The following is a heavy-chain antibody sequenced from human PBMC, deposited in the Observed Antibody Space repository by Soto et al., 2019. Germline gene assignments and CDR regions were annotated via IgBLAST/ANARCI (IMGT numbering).Heavy chain of an antibody. CDR3: ARSSMVPRLLMYPFDY. CDR1: GGSISSGGYY. V-gene: IGHV4-31*03. CDR2: IYYSGST. Sequence: SETLSLTCTVSGGSISSGGYYWNWIRQHPGKGLELIGYIYYSGSTYYNPSLKSRVTISLDTSKNQFSLRLNSVTAADTAVYYCARSSMVPRLLMYPFDYWGQGTLVTVSS. D-gene: IGHD6-13*01. J-gene: IGHJ4*02.